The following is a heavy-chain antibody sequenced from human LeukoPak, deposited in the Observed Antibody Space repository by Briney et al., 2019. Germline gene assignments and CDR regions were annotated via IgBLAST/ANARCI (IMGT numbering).Heavy chain of an antibody. CDR3: ARGQGSSSWYVPNYFDY. Sequence: SETLSLTCTASGGSISSSSYYWGWIRQPPGKGLEWIGSIYYSGSTYYNPSLKSRVTISVDTSKNQFSLKLSSVTAADTAVYYCARGQGSSSWYVPNYFDYWGQGTLVTVSS. D-gene: IGHD6-13*01. CDR1: GGSISSSSYY. J-gene: IGHJ4*02. CDR2: IYYSGST. V-gene: IGHV4-39*01.